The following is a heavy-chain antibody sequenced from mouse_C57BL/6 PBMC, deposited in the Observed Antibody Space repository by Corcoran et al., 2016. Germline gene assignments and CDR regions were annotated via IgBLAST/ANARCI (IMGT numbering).Heavy chain of an antibody. Sequence: EVQLQQSGPVLVKPGASVKMSCKASGYTFTDYYMNWVKQSHGKSLEWIGVINPYNGGTSYNQKFKGKATLTVDKSSSTAYMELNSLTSEDSAVYYCASDLLWSSMDYWCQGTSVTVSS. CDR1: GYTFTDYY. CDR2: INPYNGGT. V-gene: IGHV1-19*01. J-gene: IGHJ4*01. D-gene: IGHD2-1*01. CDR3: ASDLLWSSMDY.